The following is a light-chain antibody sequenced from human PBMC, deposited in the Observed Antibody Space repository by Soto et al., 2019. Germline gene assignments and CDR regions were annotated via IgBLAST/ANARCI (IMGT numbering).Light chain of an antibody. J-gene: IGLJ3*02. V-gene: IGLV2-11*01. CDR1: SSDVGGYNY. CDR2: DVS. CDR3: CSYAGSDTLWV. Sequence: QSALTQPRSVSGSPGQSVTISCTGTSSDVGGYNYVSWYQQYPGKAPKVIIYDVSKRPSGVPDRFSGSKSGNTASLTISGLQAEDEADYYCCSYAGSDTLWVFGGGTKLTVL.